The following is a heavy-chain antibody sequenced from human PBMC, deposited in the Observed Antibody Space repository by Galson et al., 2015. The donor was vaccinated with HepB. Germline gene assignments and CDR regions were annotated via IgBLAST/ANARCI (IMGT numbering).Heavy chain of an antibody. J-gene: IGHJ6*02. Sequence: SVKVSCKASGYTFTGYYMHWVRQAPGQGLEWMGWINPNSGGTNYAQKFQGWVTMTRDTSISTAYMELSRLRSDDTTVYYCARSPFARIAVAGTTLHYYYYGMDVWGQGTTVTVSS. D-gene: IGHD6-19*01. CDR1: GYTFTGYY. V-gene: IGHV1-2*04. CDR2: INPNSGGT. CDR3: ARSPFARIAVAGTTLHYYYYGMDV.